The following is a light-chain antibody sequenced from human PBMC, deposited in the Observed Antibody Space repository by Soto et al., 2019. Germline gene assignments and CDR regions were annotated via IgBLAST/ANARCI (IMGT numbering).Light chain of an antibody. J-gene: IGLJ3*02. V-gene: IGLV1-44*01. CDR3: AVWDDSLNGPV. Sequence: QSVLTQPPSVSGTPGQRVTISCSGGASNIGRNTVNWYQDLPGTAPKLLISSDNKRPSGVPDRFSGSKSGTSASLAISGLQSEDEADYYCAVWDDSLNGPVFGGGTKLTVL. CDR1: ASNIGRNT. CDR2: SDN.